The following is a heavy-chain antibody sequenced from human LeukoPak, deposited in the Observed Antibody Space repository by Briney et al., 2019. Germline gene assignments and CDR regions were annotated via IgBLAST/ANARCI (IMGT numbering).Heavy chain of an antibody. V-gene: IGHV4-34*01. D-gene: IGHD3-10*01. CDR2: INHSGST. CDR3: ARTSPIYYGAGSYGN. CDR1: GGSFSGYY. Sequence: PSETLSLTCAVYGGSFSGYYWSWIRQPPGKGLEWIGEINHSGSTNYNPSLESRVTISVDTSKNQFSLKLSSVTAADTALYYCARTSPIYYGAGSYGNWGQGTLVTVSS. J-gene: IGHJ4*02.